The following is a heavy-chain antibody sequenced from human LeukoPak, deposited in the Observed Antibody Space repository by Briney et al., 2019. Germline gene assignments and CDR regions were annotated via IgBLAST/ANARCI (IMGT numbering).Heavy chain of an antibody. V-gene: IGHV4-59*01. Sequence: SETLSLTCTVSGGSISSFYWSWIRRPPGKGLEWIGYIYYSGSTNYNPSLKSRVTISLDTSKNQFSLKLSSVTAADTAVYYCARVGEYYHDTTGYYSFDYWGQGTLVTVSS. CDR1: GGSISSFY. D-gene: IGHD3-22*01. CDR2: IYYSGST. CDR3: ARVGEYYHDTTGYYSFDY. J-gene: IGHJ4*02.